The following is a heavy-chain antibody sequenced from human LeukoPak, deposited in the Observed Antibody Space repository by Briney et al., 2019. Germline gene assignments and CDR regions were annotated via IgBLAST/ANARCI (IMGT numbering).Heavy chain of an antibody. D-gene: IGHD3-3*01. CDR3: ARDYPALWSGYYMNWFDP. CDR1: GGSFSGYY. V-gene: IGHV4-34*01. J-gene: IGHJ5*02. CDR2: INHSGST. Sequence: SETLSLTCAVYGGSFSGYYWSWIRQPPGKGLEWIGEINHSGSTNYNPSLKSRVTISVDTSKNQFSLKLSSVTAADTAVYYCARDYPALWSGYYMNWFDPWGQGTLVTVSS.